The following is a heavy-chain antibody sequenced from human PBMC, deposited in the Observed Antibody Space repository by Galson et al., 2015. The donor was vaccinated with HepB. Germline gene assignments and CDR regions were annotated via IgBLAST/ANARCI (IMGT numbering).Heavy chain of an antibody. Sequence: SLRLSCAASGFSVSTNHMTWVRQAPGKGQEWVSLIYSGGNTYYADSVKGRFTISRDNSKNTLYLQMNSLRPEDTAVYYCARGYCSGGSCYPGDYWGQGTLVTVSS. CDR2: IYSGGNT. CDR3: ARGYCSGGSCYPGDY. J-gene: IGHJ4*02. CDR1: GFSVSTNH. V-gene: IGHV3-66*02. D-gene: IGHD2-15*01.